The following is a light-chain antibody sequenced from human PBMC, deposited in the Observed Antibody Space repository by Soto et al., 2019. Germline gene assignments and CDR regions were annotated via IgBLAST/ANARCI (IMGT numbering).Light chain of an antibody. J-gene: IGLJ3*02. Sequence: QSVLTQPPSASGSPGQSVTISCTGTSSDVGGYNYVSWYQQHPGKAPKVLIYEVSKRPSGVPDRFSGSKSGNTASLTVSGLQAEDEAAYSCSSYAGSNNLVFGGGPKLTVL. CDR3: SSYAGSNNLV. V-gene: IGLV2-8*01. CDR2: EVS. CDR1: SSDVGGYNY.